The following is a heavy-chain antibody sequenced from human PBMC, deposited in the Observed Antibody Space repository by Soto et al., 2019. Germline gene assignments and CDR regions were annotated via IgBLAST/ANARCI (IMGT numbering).Heavy chain of an antibody. Sequence: ASATLPLTCTVYGGSFTGNYRSWIRPPPGKGLEWIGEVNDSGSTNFNPSLKNRVTISVDTSKKQFTLKLTSVTAADTAVYYCATDSATSYFGMDVWGHGTTVTVS. CDR1: GGSFTGNY. CDR2: VNDSGST. D-gene: IGHD1-26*01. V-gene: IGHV4-34*01. CDR3: ATDSATSYFGMDV. J-gene: IGHJ6*02.